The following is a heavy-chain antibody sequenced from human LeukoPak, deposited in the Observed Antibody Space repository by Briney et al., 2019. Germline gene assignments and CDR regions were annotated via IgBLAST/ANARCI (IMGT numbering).Heavy chain of an antibody. J-gene: IGHJ4*02. CDR2: IKEDGTEE. CDR3: ARWNNDWEFDY. Sequence: GGSLRLSCAASGFTFSSSWMTWVRQAPGKGLEWVAHIKEDGTEEYYVDSVKGRFTISRDNAKNSLSLQMNSLRAEDTAVYYCARWNNDWEFDYWGQGTLVCVSS. CDR1: GFTFSSSW. D-gene: IGHD1/OR15-1a*01. V-gene: IGHV3-7*05.